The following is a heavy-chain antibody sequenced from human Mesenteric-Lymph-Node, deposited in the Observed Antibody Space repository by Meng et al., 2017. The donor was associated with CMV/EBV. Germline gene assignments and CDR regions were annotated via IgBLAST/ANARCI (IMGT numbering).Heavy chain of an antibody. CDR2: IYYNVST. J-gene: IGHJ4*02. CDR3: ARSRILWLPAY. CDR1: GGSISISRYY. Sequence: SETLSLTCTVSGGSISISRYYWGWIRQPPGRGLEWIGSIYYNVSTYYNPYLKSRVSISVDTSKNQFSLKLRSVTAADTAVYYCARSRILWLPAYWGQGTLVTVSS. V-gene: IGHV4-39*07. D-gene: IGHD2-21*01.